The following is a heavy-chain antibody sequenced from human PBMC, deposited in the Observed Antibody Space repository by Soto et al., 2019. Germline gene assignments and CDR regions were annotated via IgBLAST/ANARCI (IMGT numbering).Heavy chain of an antibody. D-gene: IGHD3-3*01. J-gene: IGHJ6*02. CDR1: RYTFTGYY. V-gene: IGHV1-2*02. CDR2: INPNSGGT. Sequence: ASVKVSCKASRYTFTGYYMHWVRQAPGQGLEWMGWINPNSGGTNYAQKFQGRVTMTRDTSISTAYMELSRLRSDDTAVYYCARENTIFGVVIKSGMDVWGQGTTVTVSS. CDR3: ARENTIFGVVIKSGMDV.